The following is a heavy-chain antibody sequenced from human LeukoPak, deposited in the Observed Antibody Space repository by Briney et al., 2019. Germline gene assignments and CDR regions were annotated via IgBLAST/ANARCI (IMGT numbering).Heavy chain of an antibody. J-gene: IGHJ3*02. Sequence: SETLSLTCTVSGGSVSNYYWSWIRQSPGKGLEWIGYIYYTETSYNPSLKSRVTISVDTSKNQFSLKLSSVTAADTAVYYCARAPPGDAFDIWGQGTMVTVSS. CDR1: GGSVSNYY. CDR2: IYYTET. CDR3: ARAPPGDAFDI. V-gene: IGHV4-59*08.